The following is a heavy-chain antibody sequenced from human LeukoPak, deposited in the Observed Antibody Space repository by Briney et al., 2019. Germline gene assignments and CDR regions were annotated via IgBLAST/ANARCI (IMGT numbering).Heavy chain of an antibody. Sequence: ASVKVSCKASGYTFTTYYMHWVRQAPGQGLEWMGIINPSGGSTTYAQKFQGRVTMTRDMSTSTVYMELSSLRSDDTAVYYCARGSRSMVRGVIMFPGSIDPWGQGTLVTVSS. CDR2: INPSGGST. J-gene: IGHJ5*02. V-gene: IGHV1-46*01. D-gene: IGHD3-10*01. CDR3: ARGSRSMVRGVIMFPGSIDP. CDR1: GYTFTTYY.